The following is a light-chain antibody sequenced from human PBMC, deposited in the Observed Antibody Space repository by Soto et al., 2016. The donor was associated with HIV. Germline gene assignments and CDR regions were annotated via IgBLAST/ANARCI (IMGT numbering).Light chain of an antibody. J-gene: IGLJ3*02. V-gene: IGLV3-19*01. CDR2: GKN. CDR3: NSRDSSGHRV. Sequence: SSELTQDPAVSVGLGQTVTITCQGDSLSSSYAGWYQKKPGQAPVLVIYGKNNRPSGIPDRFSGSSSGNTASLTITGAQADDESDYYCNSRDSSGHRVFGGGTKLTVL. CDR1: SLSSSY.